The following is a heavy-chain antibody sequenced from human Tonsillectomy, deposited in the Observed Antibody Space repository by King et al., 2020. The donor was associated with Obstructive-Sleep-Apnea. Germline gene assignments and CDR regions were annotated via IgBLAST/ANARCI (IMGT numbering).Heavy chain of an antibody. CDR1: GYTFTSYG. CDR2: ISAYNVNT. J-gene: IGHJ4*02. D-gene: IGHD3-22*01. CDR3: ARDLYDSSGYYYGSYYFDY. V-gene: IGHV1-18*01. Sequence: QLVQSGAEVKKPGASVKVSCKASGYTFTSYGISWVRQAPGQGLEWMGWISAYNVNTNYAQKIQGRVTMTTDTSTSTAYMELRSLRSDDTAVYYCARDLYDSSGYYYGSYYFDYWGQGTLVTVSS.